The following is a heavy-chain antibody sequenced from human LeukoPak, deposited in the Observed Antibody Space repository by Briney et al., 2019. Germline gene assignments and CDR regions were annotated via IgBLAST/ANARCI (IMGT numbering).Heavy chain of an antibody. V-gene: IGHV3-73*01. J-gene: IGHJ5*02. D-gene: IGHD3-10*01. CDR3: TRQTFTMVRGVIPLNWFDP. Sequence: GGSLKLSCAASGFTFSGSAIHWVRQASGNGLEWVGRIRSKANSYATAYAASVKGRFTISRDDSKNTAYLQMNSLKTEDTAVYYCTRQTFTMVRGVIPLNWFDPWGQGTLVTVSS. CDR2: IRSKANSYAT. CDR1: GFTFSGSA.